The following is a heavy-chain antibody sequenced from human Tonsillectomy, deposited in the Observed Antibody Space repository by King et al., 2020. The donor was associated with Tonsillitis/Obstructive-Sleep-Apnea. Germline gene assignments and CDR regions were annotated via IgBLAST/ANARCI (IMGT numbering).Heavy chain of an antibody. V-gene: IGHV4-34*01. J-gene: IGHJ4*02. D-gene: IGHD3-16*02. CDR1: VESFSGYY. CDR3: ARARSSGDYIWGSYRILDY. CDR2: INHSGRT. Sequence: VQLQQWGAGLLKPSETLSLTCAVYVESFSGYYWNWIRQPPGKGLEWIGEINHSGRTNYNPSLKSRVTMSVDTSKNQFSLKLSSVTAADTAVYYCARARSSGDYIWGSYRILDYWGQGTLVTVSS.